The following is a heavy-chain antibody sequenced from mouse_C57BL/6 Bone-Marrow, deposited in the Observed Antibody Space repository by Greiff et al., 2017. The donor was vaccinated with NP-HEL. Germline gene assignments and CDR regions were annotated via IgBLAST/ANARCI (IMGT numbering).Heavy chain of an antibody. CDR3: ARSGFYYDYDDFAY. J-gene: IGHJ3*01. Sequence: QVQLKQPGAELVMPGASVKLSCKASGYTFTSYWMPWVQQSPGQGLEWIGEIDPSDSYTNYNQKFKGKSTFTVDNSSSTTYMQLSSLTSEDSAVYYCARSGFYYDYDDFAYGGQGTLVTVSA. V-gene: IGHV1-69*01. D-gene: IGHD2-4*01. CDR1: GYTFTSYW. CDR2: IDPSDSYT.